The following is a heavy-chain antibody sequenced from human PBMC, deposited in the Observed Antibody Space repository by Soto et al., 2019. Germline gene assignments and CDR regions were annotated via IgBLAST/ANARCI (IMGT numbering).Heavy chain of an antibody. CDR1: GFTFSSYA. CDR2: VSGSGGST. D-gene: IGHD3-10*01. J-gene: IGHJ1*01. CDR3: ASRGGYHLETQYFPH. Sequence: GGSLRLSCAASGFTFSSYAMSWVRQAPGKGLEWVSSVSGSGGSTNYADSVKDRFAISRDSSKNTLYLQMNSLRADDTAVYYCASRGGYHLETQYFPHWGQGTLVTVSS. V-gene: IGHV3-23*01.